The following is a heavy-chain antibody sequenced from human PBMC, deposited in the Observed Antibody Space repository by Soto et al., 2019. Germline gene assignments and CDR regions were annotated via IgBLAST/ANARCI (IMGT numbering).Heavy chain of an antibody. CDR2: ISGYNGNT. CDR3: ARVDYYDSSGYYGY. Sequence: QVQLVQSGAEVKKPGASVKVSCKASGYTFTIYGISWLRQAPGQGLEWMGWISGYNGNTDYAQNLQDRVTLTTEASTSSVYMELRSLRSDDTAVYYCARVDYYDSSGYYGYWGQGTLITVSS. V-gene: IGHV1-18*04. CDR1: GYTFTIYG. D-gene: IGHD3-22*01. J-gene: IGHJ4*02.